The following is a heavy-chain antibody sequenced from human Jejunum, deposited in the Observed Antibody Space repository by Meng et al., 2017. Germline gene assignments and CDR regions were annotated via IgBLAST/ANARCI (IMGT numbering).Heavy chain of an antibody. CDR3: VKGRFNTGWFYFDY. CDR1: GFSLGDYA. CDR2: INWDSGAS. Sequence: FLKTFRAALGFSLGDYAMHWVRQAPGKGREWVSSINWDSGASAKADSVKGRFTISRDNAKNSLYLQMDSLRTEDTALYYCVKGRFNTGWFYFDYWGQGTLVTVSS. D-gene: IGHD6-19*01. V-gene: IGHV3-9*01. J-gene: IGHJ4*02.